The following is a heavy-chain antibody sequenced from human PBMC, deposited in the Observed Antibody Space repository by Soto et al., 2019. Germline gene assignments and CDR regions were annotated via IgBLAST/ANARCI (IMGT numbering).Heavy chain of an antibody. Sequence: QVHLQESGPGLVKPSQTLTLTCTVSGGSINTGGYYWRWIRQHPGKGLEWIGYVHYSGSTYYNPSLKSRVTLSVDTSKNQFYLELTSVTAADTAVYYCARDRGHYDFSTGYAYYYYGMDVWGQGTTVTVSS. CDR1: GGSINTGGYY. V-gene: IGHV4-31*03. CDR3: ARDRGHYDFSTGYAYYYYGMDV. D-gene: IGHD3-3*01. CDR2: VHYSGST. J-gene: IGHJ6*02.